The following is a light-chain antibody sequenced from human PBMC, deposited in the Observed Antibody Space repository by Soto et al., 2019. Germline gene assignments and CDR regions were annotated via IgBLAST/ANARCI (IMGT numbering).Light chain of an antibody. CDR2: DAS. Sequence: EIVMTQSPATLSVSPGERATLSCRASQSDSSRLAWYQQKPGQAPRLLIHDASTRATGIPARFSGSGSGTEFTLTISSLQSEDFAVYYCQQYNKWPTFGQGTKVEIK. V-gene: IGKV3-15*01. CDR3: QQYNKWPT. CDR1: QSDSSR. J-gene: IGKJ1*01.